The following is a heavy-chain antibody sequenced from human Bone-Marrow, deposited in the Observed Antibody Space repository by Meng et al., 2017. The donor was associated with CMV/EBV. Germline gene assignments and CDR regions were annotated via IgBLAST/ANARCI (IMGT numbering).Heavy chain of an antibody. J-gene: IGHJ6*02. CDR2: INSGNTI. CDR3: ARGDAGYYYGMDV. CDR1: GFTFRNYE. Sequence: GGSLRLSCAASGFTFRNYEMNWVRQAPGKGLEWVSYINSGNTIYYADSVKGRFTISRDNAKNSLFLQMNSLRAEDTAVYYCARGDAGYYYGMDVCGQGTTVTVSS. V-gene: IGHV3-48*03. D-gene: IGHD5-24*01.